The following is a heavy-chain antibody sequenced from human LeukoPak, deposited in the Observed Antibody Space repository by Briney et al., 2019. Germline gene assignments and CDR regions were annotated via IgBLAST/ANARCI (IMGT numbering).Heavy chain of an antibody. V-gene: IGHV4-39*07. J-gene: IGHJ4*02. CDR2: IYYSGST. CDR1: GGSISSSRYY. Sequence: PSETLSLTCTVSGGSISSSRYYWGWIRQPPGKGLEWIGSIYYSGSTYYNPSLKSRVTISVDTSKNQFSLEVNSLTAADTAVYYCARWNYDILTGYRYFDYWGQGTLVTVSS. CDR3: ARWNYDILTGYRYFDY. D-gene: IGHD3-9*01.